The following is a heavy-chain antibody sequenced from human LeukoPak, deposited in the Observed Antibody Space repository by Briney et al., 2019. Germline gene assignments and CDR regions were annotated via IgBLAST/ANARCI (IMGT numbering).Heavy chain of an antibody. CDR3: AKSSYYDASGYYREYYFDY. V-gene: IGHV3-23*01. CDR1: GFSFSNYA. Sequence: GGSLRLSCVPSGFSFSNYAMSWVRQAPGKGLEWVSSISGSGGSTHYADSVKGRFTISRDKTKNTLYLQMNSLRAENTAVYYCAKSSYYDASGYYREYYFDYWGQGTPVTVSS. CDR2: ISGSGGST. D-gene: IGHD3-22*01. J-gene: IGHJ4*02.